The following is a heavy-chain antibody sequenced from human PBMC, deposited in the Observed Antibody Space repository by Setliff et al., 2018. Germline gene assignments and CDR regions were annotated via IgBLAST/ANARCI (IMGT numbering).Heavy chain of an antibody. CDR1: GGSFSGYY. V-gene: IGHV4-34*01. Sequence: PSETLSLTCAVYGGSFSGYYWSWIRQPPGKGLEWIGEINHSGSTNYNPSLKSQVTISVDTSKNQFSLKLSSATAADTAVYYCARGERRWLRFSLDYWGQGTLVTVSS. J-gene: IGHJ4*02. CDR3: ARGERRWLRFSLDY. CDR2: INHSGST. D-gene: IGHD5-12*01.